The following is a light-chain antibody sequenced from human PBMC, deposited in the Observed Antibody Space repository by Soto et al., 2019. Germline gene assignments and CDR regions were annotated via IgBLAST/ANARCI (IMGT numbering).Light chain of an antibody. J-gene: IGKJ1*01. Sequence: IVLTQSQVTRSLSPGERATLSCGGGQGILYNLAWFQQRPGQPPRLLISGASSRATGIPDRFSGSGSGTDFTLTISRMAPEDFAVYYCQQYGSPGTFGQGTKVDIK. CDR3: QQYGSPGT. V-gene: IGKV3-20*01. CDR2: GAS. CDR1: QGILYN.